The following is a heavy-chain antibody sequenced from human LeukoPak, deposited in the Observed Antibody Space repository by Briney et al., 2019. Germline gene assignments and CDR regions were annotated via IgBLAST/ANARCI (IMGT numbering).Heavy chain of an antibody. J-gene: IGHJ4*02. CDR2: IWHDGSNQ. CDR1: GFTFSSYA. CDR3: ARDRGPGGLAGTYY. Sequence: GGSLRLSCAASGFTFSSYAINWVRQAPGKGMEWVAAIWHDGSNQTYTDSVKGRFTVSRDNSKNTLDLHMNSLRAEDTAVYYCARDRGPGGLAGTYYWGQGTLVTVSS. V-gene: IGHV3-33*08. D-gene: IGHD6-19*01.